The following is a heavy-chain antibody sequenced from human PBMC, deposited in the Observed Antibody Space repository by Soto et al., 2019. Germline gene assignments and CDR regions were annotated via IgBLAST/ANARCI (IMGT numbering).Heavy chain of an antibody. V-gene: IGHV4-34*01. D-gene: IGHD5-18*01. CDR2: IYESGST. CDR1: GGSFSGYY. CDR3: ARGRGYSYGFLDY. Sequence: SETLSLTCAVCGGSFSGYYWNWIRQPPGKGLEWIGEIYESGSTNYNPSLKSRVTISVDTSKNQFSLKLNSVTAADTAVYYCARGRGYSYGFLDYWGQGTLVTVSS. J-gene: IGHJ4*02.